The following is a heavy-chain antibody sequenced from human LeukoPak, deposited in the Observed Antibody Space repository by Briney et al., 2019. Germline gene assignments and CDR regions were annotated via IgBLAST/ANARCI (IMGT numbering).Heavy chain of an antibody. CDR2: INPSGGST. J-gene: IGHJ5*02. CDR3: ARDLGQWLVRYNWFDP. V-gene: IGHV1-46*01. D-gene: IGHD6-19*01. CDR1: GYTFTSYY. Sequence: ASVKVSCKASGYTFTSYYMHWVRQAPGQGLEWMGIINPSGGSTGYAQKFQGRVTMTRDTSTSTVYMELSSLRSEDTAVYYCARDLGQWLVRYNWFDPWGQGTLVTVSS.